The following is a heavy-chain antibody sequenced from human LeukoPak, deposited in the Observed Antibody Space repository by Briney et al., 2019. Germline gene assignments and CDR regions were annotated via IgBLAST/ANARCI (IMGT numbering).Heavy chain of an antibody. J-gene: IGHJ4*02. D-gene: IGHD3-10*01. CDR2: IYTSGST. CDR1: GVSISSYY. V-gene: IGHV4-4*07. CDR3: ARDSDYYGSGSYYNPGGDY. Sequence: SETLSLTCTVSGVSISSYYRSWIRQPAGKGLEWIGRIYTSGSTNYNPSLKSRVTMSVDTSKNQFSLKLSSVTAADTAVYYCARDSDYYGSGSYYNPGGDYWGQGTLVTVSS.